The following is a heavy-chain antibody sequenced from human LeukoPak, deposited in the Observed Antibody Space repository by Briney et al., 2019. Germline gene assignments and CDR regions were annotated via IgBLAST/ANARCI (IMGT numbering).Heavy chain of an antibody. Sequence: SETLSLTCAVSGGSISSSNWWSWVRQPPGKGLEGIGEIYYSGSTNYNPSLKSRVTISVDKSKHQFSLKLSSVTAADTAVYYCARVGGSGSYPFDYWGQGTLVTVSS. V-gene: IGHV4-4*02. D-gene: IGHD3-10*01. CDR2: IYYSGST. J-gene: IGHJ4*02. CDR1: GGSISSSNW. CDR3: ARVGGSGSYPFDY.